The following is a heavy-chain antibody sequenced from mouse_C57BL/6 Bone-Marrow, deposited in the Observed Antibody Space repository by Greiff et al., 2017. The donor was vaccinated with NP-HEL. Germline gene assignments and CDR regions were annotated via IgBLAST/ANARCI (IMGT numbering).Heavy chain of an antibody. CDR3: AKRELFLGYFDV. CDR1: GYTFTDHT. V-gene: IGHV1-78*01. D-gene: IGHD1-1*01. J-gene: IGHJ1*03. Sequence: VKLVESDAELVKPGASVKISCKVSGYTFTDHTIHWMKQRPEQGLEWIGYIYPRDGSTKYNEKFKGKATLTADKSSSTTYMQLNSLTSEDSAVYFCAKRELFLGYFDVWGTGTTVTVSS. CDR2: IYPRDGST.